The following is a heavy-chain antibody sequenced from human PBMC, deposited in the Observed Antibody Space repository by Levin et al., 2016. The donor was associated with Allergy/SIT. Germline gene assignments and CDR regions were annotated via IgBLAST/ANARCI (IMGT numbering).Heavy chain of an antibody. CDR3: ARHAKGVDYY. V-gene: IGHV4-39*01. CDR2: IYYSGNT. Sequence: SETLSLTCTVSGGSISSRDYYWGWIRQPPGKGLEWVGSIYYSGNTYYSPSLNSRVTISIDTSKNQFSLKLSSVTAADTAVYYCARHAKGVDYYWGQGTLVTVSS. J-gene: IGHJ4*02. CDR1: GGSISSRDYY. D-gene: IGHD2-21*01.